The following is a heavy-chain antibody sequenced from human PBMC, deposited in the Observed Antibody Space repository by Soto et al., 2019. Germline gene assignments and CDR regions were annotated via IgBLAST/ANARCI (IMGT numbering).Heavy chain of an antibody. CDR3: AKRDVGTLYNTGLDA. Sequence: PGGSLRLSCSASGFTFTSYAMSWVRQAPGKGLEWVSGISGSGGDTKSADSVKGRFTISRDNFKNMLYLQMNSLRAEDTAVYYCAKRDVGTLYNTGLDAWGQGTLVTVSS. V-gene: IGHV3-23*01. D-gene: IGHD3-3*01. J-gene: IGHJ5*02. CDR2: ISGSGGDT. CDR1: GFTFTSYA.